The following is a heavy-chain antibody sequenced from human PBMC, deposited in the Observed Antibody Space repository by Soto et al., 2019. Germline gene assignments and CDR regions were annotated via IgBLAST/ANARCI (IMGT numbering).Heavy chain of an antibody. D-gene: IGHD1-20*01. CDR1: GFSFSAHY. V-gene: IGHV3-72*01. CDR2: TRNKANSYTT. J-gene: IGHJ4*02. CDR3: VRASISATPYYFDY. Sequence: GGSLRLSCAASGFSFSAHYMDWVRQAPGKGLEWVARTRNKANSYTTEYAASVKGRFTISRDDSKNSLYLQMNSLKTEDTAAYYCVRASISATPYYFDYWGQGAQVPVSS.